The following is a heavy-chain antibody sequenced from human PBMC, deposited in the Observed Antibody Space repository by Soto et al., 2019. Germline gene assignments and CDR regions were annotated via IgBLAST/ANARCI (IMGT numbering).Heavy chain of an antibody. J-gene: IGHJ4*02. V-gene: IGHV4-30-2*06. CDR2: ISHLENT. CDR1: GASISYGGFS. CDR3: ARGGGYDPFDY. D-gene: IGHD5-12*01. Sequence: SETLSLTCTVSGASISYGGFSWSWIRQSPGKGLEWIGYISHLENTYLHPSFKSRLTMSIDRTRNQFSLKLSSVTAADMAVYYCARGGGYDPFDYWGQGVLVTVSS.